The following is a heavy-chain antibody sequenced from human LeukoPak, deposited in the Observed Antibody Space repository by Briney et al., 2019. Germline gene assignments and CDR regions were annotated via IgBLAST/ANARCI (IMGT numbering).Heavy chain of an antibody. D-gene: IGHD3-22*01. Sequence: ASAKVSCKASGYTFTTYDINWVRQAAGHGLEWMGWMNPNSGNTGYAQKFQGRLTITRDASISTAYMELSSLRSDDTAVYYCARTKPDNSEMYNWGQGTLVTVSS. CDR1: GYTFTTYD. CDR2: MNPNSGNT. CDR3: ARTKPDNSEMYN. V-gene: IGHV1-8*03. J-gene: IGHJ4*02.